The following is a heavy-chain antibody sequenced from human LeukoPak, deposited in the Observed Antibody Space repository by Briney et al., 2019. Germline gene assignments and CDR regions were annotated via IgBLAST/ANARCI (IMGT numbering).Heavy chain of an antibody. CDR1: GGTFSSYA. J-gene: IGHJ6*03. V-gene: IGHV1-69*01. D-gene: IGHD3-10*01. CDR3: ARAPYGSATNNYYMDV. CDR2: IIPIFGTA. Sequence: ASVKVSCKASGGTFSSYAISWVRQAPGQGLEWMGGIIPIFGTANYAQKFQGRVTITADESTSTAYMELSSLRSEDTAVYYCARAPYGSATNNYYMDVWGKGTTVTVSS.